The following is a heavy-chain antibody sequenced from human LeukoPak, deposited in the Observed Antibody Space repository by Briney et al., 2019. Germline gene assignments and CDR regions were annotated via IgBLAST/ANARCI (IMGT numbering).Heavy chain of an antibody. CDR1: GYTFTGYY. D-gene: IGHD6-19*01. J-gene: IGHJ4*02. CDR2: FSPNGGGT. V-gene: IGHV1-2*02. CDR3: ATGNYSSGWYPLDD. Sequence: ASVKVSCKASGYTFTGYYMHWVRQAPGQGLEWMGWFSPNGGGTNYAQNFQDRVTMIRDTSISTAYMELSRLRSDDTAVYYCATGNYSSGWYPLDDWGQGTLVTVSS.